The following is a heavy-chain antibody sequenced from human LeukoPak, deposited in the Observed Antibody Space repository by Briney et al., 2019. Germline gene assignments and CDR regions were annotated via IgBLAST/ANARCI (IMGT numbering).Heavy chain of an antibody. D-gene: IGHD3-10*01. CDR2: IYTSGST. J-gene: IGHJ6*02. CDR1: GGSICSYY. CDR3: ARVWLGRNYYYGMDV. V-gene: IGHV4-4*07. Sequence: PSETLSLTCTVSGGSICSYYWSWIRQPAGKGLEWIGRIYTSGSTNYNPSLKSRVTMSVDTSKNQFSLKLSSVTAADTAVYYCARVWLGRNYYYGMDVWGQGTTVTVSS.